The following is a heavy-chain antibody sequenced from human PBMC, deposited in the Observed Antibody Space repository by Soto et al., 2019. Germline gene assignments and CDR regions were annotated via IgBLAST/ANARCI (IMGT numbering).Heavy chain of an antibody. CDR3: ARPPRYGGNPPPYAFDI. D-gene: IGHD2-15*01. J-gene: IGHJ3*02. Sequence: GGSLRLSCAASGFTFSSYAMHWVRQAPGKGLEWVAVISYDGSNKYYADSVKGRFTISRDNSKNTLYLQMNSLRAEDTAVYYCARPPRYGGNPPPYAFDIWGQGTMVTVSS. CDR2: ISYDGSNK. V-gene: IGHV3-30-3*01. CDR1: GFTFSSYA.